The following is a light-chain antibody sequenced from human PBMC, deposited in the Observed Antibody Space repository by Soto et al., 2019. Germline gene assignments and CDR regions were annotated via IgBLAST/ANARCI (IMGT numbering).Light chain of an antibody. Sequence: DIQMTQSPSTLSGSVGDRVTITCRASQTISSWLAWYQQKPGKAPYLLISDASSLERGVPSRFSGSGSGTEFTLTIRSMQPDDFATYYCQQYKGYSRTFGQGTKVDIK. V-gene: IGKV1-5*01. CDR3: QQYKGYSRT. J-gene: IGKJ1*01. CDR1: QTISSW. CDR2: DAS.